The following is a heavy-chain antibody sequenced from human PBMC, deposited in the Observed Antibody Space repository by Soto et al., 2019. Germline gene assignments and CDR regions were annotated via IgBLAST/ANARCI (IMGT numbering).Heavy chain of an antibody. V-gene: IGHV3-30*18. CDR3: AKETYSGPLDY. CDR1: GFTFSSYG. Sequence: QVRLVESGGGVVQPGRSLRLSCAASGFTFSSYGMHWVRQAPGKGLEWVAIISYDGSNKYYADSVKGRFTISRDNSKNTLFLQMNSLRPEDTAVYYCAKETYSGPLDYWGQGTLVTVSS. J-gene: IGHJ4*02. D-gene: IGHD2-15*01. CDR2: ISYDGSNK.